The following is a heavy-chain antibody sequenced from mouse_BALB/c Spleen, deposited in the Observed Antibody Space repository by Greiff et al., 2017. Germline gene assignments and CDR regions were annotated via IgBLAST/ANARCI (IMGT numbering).Heavy chain of an antibody. CDR1: GYSITSDYA. J-gene: IGHJ2*01. CDR2: ISYSGST. V-gene: IGHV3-2*02. D-gene: IGHD2-4*01. CDR3: ARFKRYDYDEGFDY. Sequence: EVKLQESGPGLVKPSQSLSLTCTVTGYSITSDYAWNWIRQFPGNKLEWMGYISYSGSTSYNPSLKSRISITRDTSKNQFFLQLNSVTTEDTATYYCARFKRYDYDEGFDYWGQGTTLTVSS.